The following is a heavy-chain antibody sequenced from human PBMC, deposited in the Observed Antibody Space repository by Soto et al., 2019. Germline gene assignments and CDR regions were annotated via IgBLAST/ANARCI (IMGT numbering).Heavy chain of an antibody. Sequence: GGSLRLSCAASGFTFSSYGMHWVRQAPGKGLEWVAVISYDVSNKYYADSVKGRFTISRDNSKNTLYLQMDSLRAEDTAMYYCAKSRLTRVLRYFDWLPPDDYWGQGTLVTVSS. CDR3: AKSRLTRVLRYFDWLPPDDY. D-gene: IGHD3-9*01. V-gene: IGHV3-30*18. CDR2: ISYDVSNK. CDR1: GFTFSSYG. J-gene: IGHJ4*02.